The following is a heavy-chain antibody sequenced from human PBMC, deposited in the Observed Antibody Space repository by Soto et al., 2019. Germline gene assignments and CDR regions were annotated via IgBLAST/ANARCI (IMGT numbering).Heavy chain of an antibody. Sequence: PSETLSLTCTVSGGSISSYYWSWIRQPAGKGLEWIGRIYTSGSTNYNPSLKSRVTMSVDTSKNQFSLKLSSVTAADTAVYYCARELWFGELLEVNWFDPWGQGTLVTV. J-gene: IGHJ5*02. D-gene: IGHD3-10*01. CDR1: GGSISSYY. CDR3: ARELWFGELLEVNWFDP. V-gene: IGHV4-4*07. CDR2: IYTSGST.